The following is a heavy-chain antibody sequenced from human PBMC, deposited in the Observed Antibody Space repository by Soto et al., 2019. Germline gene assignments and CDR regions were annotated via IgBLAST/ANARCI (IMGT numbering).Heavy chain of an antibody. CDR3: SGWLLEINWFDP. CDR1: GFTFSSYG. CDR2: ISYDGSNK. V-gene: IGHV3-30*03. Sequence: QVQLVESGGGVVQPGRSLRLSCAASGFTFSSYGMHWVRQAPGKGLEWVAVISYDGSNKYYADSVKGRFTISRDNSKNTLYLQMNSLRAEDTAVYYCSGWLLEINWFDPWGQGTLVTVSS. J-gene: IGHJ5*02. D-gene: IGHD2-21*02.